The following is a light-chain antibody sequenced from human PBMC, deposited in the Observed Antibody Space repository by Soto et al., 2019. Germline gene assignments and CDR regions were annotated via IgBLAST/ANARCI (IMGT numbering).Light chain of an antibody. CDR2: LGS. Sequence: DIVMAQSPLSLSVTPGEPASISCTSSHSVLHRNGYSYLDWYLQKPGQSPQLLIYLGSTRASGVPDRFSGSGSGTDFSLKISRVEAEDVGVYYCMQARQSPITFGGGTKVDIK. CDR1: HSVLHRNGYSY. V-gene: IGKV2-28*01. J-gene: IGKJ4*01. CDR3: MQARQSPIT.